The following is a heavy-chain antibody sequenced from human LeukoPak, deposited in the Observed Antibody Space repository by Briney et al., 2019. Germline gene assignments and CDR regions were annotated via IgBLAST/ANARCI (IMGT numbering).Heavy chain of an antibody. CDR3: ARRVRTTGVFDY. D-gene: IGHD2-8*01. CDR1: GYTFTDYY. V-gene: IGHV1-2*06. CDR2: INPKTGGT. Sequence: ASIKVSCKASGYTFTDYYMHWVRQAPGQGLQWMGRINPKTGGTNYAQKFQGRVTMTGDTSISTAYMELSRLGSDDTAVYYCARRVRTTGVFDYWGQGTLVTVSS. J-gene: IGHJ4*02.